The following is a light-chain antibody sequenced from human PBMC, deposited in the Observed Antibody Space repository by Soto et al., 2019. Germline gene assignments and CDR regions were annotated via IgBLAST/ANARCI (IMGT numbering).Light chain of an antibody. CDR2: GNS. V-gene: IGLV1-40*01. CDR1: SSNIGAGYD. J-gene: IGLJ1*01. Sequence: QSVLTQPPSASGAPGQRVTLSCTGSSSNIGAGYDVHWYQQLPGTAPKLLIYGNSNRPSGVPDRFSGSKSGTSASLAITGLQAEDEADYYCQSYDSSLSGFYVFGTGTKLTVL. CDR3: QSYDSSLSGFYV.